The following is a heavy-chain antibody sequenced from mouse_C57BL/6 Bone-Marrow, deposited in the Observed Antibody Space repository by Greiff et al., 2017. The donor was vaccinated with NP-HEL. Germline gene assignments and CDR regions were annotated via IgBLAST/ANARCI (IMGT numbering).Heavy chain of an antibody. CDR1: GFTFSSYG. D-gene: IGHD2-12*01. Sequence: EVKLVESGGDLVKPGGSLKLSCAASGFTFSSYGMSWVRQTPDKRLEWVATISSGGSYTYYPDSVKGRFTITRDNAKNTLYLQMSKQKHNDTAMDYCAIHTSTRYHPFYAKDDWGQGTSVTVAS. J-gene: IGHJ4*01. CDR3: AIHTSTRYHPFYAKDD. CDR2: ISSGGSYT. V-gene: IGHV5-6*02.